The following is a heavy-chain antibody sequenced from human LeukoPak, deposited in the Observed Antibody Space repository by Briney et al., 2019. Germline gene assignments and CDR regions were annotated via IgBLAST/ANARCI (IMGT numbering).Heavy chain of an antibody. Sequence: PGGSLRLSCTASGFNFNTYWMSWVRQAPGKGLEWVSSISSSSSYIYYADSVKGRFTISRDNAKDSLYLQMNSLRAEDTAVYYCARDPGREAFGIWGQGTMVTVSS. V-gene: IGHV3-21*01. J-gene: IGHJ3*02. CDR3: ARDPGREAFGI. CDR2: ISSSSSYI. D-gene: IGHD2-15*01. CDR1: GFNFNTYW.